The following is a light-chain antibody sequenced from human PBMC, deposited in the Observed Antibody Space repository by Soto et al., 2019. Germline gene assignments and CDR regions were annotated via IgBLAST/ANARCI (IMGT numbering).Light chain of an antibody. V-gene: IGLV2-14*01. Sequence: QSVLTRPASVSGSPGQSITISCTGTSSDVADYNYVSWYQQHPGKAPKLMIYEVSNRPSGVSNRFSGSKSDNAASLTISGLQAEDEADYYCNSYTKTNTWVFGTGTKVTVL. CDR2: EVS. CDR3: NSYTKTNTWV. J-gene: IGLJ1*01. CDR1: SSDVADYNY.